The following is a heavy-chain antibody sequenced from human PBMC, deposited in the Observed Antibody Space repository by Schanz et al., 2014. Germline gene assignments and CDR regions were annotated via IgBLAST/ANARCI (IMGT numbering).Heavy chain of an antibody. CDR1: GFPFNEYG. D-gene: IGHD3-10*01. J-gene: IGHJ4*02. CDR3: AKDGIMVQGVIWERYFDS. CDR2: ISWNSGSI. Sequence: EVQLVESGGGLVQPGRFLRLSCAASGFPFNEYGMLWVRQAPGKGLEWVSSISWNSGSIDYADSVKGRFTISRDNAKNSLYLQMNSLRAEDTALYYCAKDGIMVQGVIWERYFDSWGQGTLVTVSS. V-gene: IGHV3-9*01.